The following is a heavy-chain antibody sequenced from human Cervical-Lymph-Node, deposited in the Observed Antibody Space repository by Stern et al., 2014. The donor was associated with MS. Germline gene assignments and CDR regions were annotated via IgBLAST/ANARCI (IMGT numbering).Heavy chain of an antibody. D-gene: IGHD1-26*01. CDR3: ARGELKEGLVRGMDV. Sequence: VQLVESGAEVMKPGSSVKVSCQASGGTFSSYAISWVRQAPGQGLEWMGGIFPIFGTANYAQKVQGRVTITADESTSTAYMELSSLRSEDTAVYYCARGELKEGLVRGMDVWGQGTTVTVSS. CDR2: IFPIFGTA. CDR1: GGTFSSYA. V-gene: IGHV1-69*01. J-gene: IGHJ6*02.